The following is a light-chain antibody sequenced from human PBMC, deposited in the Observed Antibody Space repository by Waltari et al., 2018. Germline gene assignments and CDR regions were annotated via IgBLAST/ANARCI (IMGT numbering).Light chain of an antibody. CDR3: QQSYSTPFT. V-gene: IGKV1-39*01. Sequence: DIQMTQSPSSLSASVVDRVTITCRASQSISSYLNWYQHKPGKAPKLLIYAASSLQSGVPSRFSGSGSGTDFTLTISSLQPEDFATYYCQQSYSTPFTFGPGTKVDIK. CDR2: AAS. J-gene: IGKJ3*01. CDR1: QSISSY.